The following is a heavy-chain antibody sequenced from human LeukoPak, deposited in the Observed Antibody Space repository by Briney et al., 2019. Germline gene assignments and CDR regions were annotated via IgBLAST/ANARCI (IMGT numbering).Heavy chain of an antibody. J-gene: IGHJ5*02. CDR1: GYSISSGYY. Sequence: SETLSLTCAVSGYSISSGYYWGWIRQPPGKGLEWIGSIYHSGSTYYNPSLKSRVTISVDTSKNQFSLKLSSVTAADTAVYYFARDSPYYDFWSVAEWFDPWGQGTLVTVSS. CDR2: IYHSGST. CDR3: ARDSPYYDFWSVAEWFDP. V-gene: IGHV4-38-2*02. D-gene: IGHD3-3*01.